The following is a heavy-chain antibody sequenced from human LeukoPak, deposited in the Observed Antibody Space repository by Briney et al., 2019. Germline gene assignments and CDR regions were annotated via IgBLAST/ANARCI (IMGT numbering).Heavy chain of an antibody. J-gene: IGHJ4*02. D-gene: IGHD1-26*01. Sequence: GGSLRLSCAASGFTVSSNYMSWVRQAPGKGLEWVSVIYSGGSTYYADSVKGRFTISRDNSKNTLYLQMNSLRAEDTAAYYCARGRYDSGSYFLYYWGQGTLVTVSS. CDR3: ARGRYDSGSYFLYY. V-gene: IGHV3-53*01. CDR2: IYSGGST. CDR1: GFTVSSNY.